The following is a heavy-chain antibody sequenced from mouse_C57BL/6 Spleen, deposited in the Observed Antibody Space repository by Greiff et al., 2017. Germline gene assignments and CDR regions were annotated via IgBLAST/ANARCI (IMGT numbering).Heavy chain of an antibody. Sequence: VQLQQSGAELVRPGASVKLSCTASGFNIKDYYMHWVKQRPEQGLEWIGRIDPEDGDTEYAPKFQGKATMTADTSSNTAYLQLSSLTSEDTADYYCTLYGSSYALDYWGQGTTLTVSS. CDR3: TLYGSSYALDY. CDR1: GFNIKDYY. CDR2: IDPEDGDT. D-gene: IGHD1-1*01. J-gene: IGHJ2*01. V-gene: IGHV14-1*01.